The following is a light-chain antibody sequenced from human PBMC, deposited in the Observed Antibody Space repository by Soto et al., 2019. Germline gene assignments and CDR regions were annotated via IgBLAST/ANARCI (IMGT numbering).Light chain of an antibody. CDR1: QSVSSY. J-gene: IGKJ4*01. CDR2: DAS. V-gene: IGKV3-11*01. CDR3: QQRSNWPPT. Sequence: EIVLTQSPATLSLSPGERATLSCRASQSVSSYLAWYQQKPGQAPRLLISDASNRATAIPARFSGSGSGTDFTLTISSLEPEDFAVYYCQQRSNWPPTFGGGTKVEIK.